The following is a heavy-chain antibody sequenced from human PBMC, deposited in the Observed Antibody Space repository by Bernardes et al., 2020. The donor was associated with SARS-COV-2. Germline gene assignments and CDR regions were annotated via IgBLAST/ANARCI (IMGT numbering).Heavy chain of an antibody. D-gene: IGHD6-25*01. J-gene: IGHJ4*02. CDR2: ITYDGTLK. Sequence: GGSLRLSCAASGFTLSDYTMQWVRQAPGKGLEWVAGITYDGTLKYYGGSVKGRFTISRDNSKNTVYLQMNSLRSEDTAVYYCARSPSGAGHYFDYWGQGTLVAVSS. V-gene: IGHV3-30-3*01. CDR3: ARSPSGAGHYFDY. CDR1: GFTLSDYT.